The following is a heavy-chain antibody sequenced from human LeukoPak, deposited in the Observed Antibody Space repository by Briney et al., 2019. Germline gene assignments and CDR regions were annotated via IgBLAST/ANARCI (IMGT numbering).Heavy chain of an antibody. CDR1: GFTVSSKY. CDR3: ARDCSASSSDYYPLGY. V-gene: IGHV3-66*01. Sequence: GGSLRLSCAASGFTVSSKYMSWVRQAPGKGLEWVSVIYSGGSTYYADSVKGRFTISRDNSKNTVYLQMNSLRAEDTAVYYCARDCSASSSDYYPLGYWGQGTLVTVSS. D-gene: IGHD3-22*01. CDR2: IYSGGST. J-gene: IGHJ4*02.